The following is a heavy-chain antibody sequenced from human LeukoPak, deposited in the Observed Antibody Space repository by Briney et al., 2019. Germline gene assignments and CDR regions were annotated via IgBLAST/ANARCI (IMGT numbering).Heavy chain of an antibody. CDR1: GYTFISYY. D-gene: IGHD3-3*01. Sequence: ASVKVSCKESGYTFISYYLHWVRQPPGQELEWMVIINPPGGSTSYAQKFQGRVTMTRDTSTSTVYMELSSLSSEDKAVYYCARETHYDFWSGYWGRVWFDPWGQGTLVTVSS. CDR2: INPPGGST. CDR3: ARETHYDFWSGYWGRVWFDP. V-gene: IGHV1-46*01. J-gene: IGHJ5*02.